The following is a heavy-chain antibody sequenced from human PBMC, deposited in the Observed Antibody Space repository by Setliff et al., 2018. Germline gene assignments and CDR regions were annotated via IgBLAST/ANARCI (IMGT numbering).Heavy chain of an antibody. Sequence: NPSETLSLTCTVSGGSISSGGYYWSWIRQHPGKGLEWIGYIYYSGSTYYNPSLKSRVTISVDTSKNQFSLKLSSVTAADTAVYYCARDRRIVGARHAFDIWGQGTMVTVSS. J-gene: IGHJ3*02. CDR2: IYYSGST. CDR1: GGSISSGGYY. CDR3: ARDRRIVGARHAFDI. D-gene: IGHD1-26*01. V-gene: IGHV4-31*03.